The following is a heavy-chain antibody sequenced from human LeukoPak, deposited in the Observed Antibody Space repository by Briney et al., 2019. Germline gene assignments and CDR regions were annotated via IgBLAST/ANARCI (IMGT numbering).Heavy chain of an antibody. Sequence: SETLSLTCTVSGGSISSYYWSWIRQPPGKGLEWIGYIYYSGSTNYNPSLKSRATISVDTSKNQFSLKLSSVTAADAAVYYCARGPYGSGKNYYYYGVDVWGKGTTVTVSS. CDR2: IYYSGST. J-gene: IGHJ6*04. D-gene: IGHD3-10*01. V-gene: IGHV4-59*01. CDR3: ARGPYGSGKNYYYYGVDV. CDR1: GGSISSYY.